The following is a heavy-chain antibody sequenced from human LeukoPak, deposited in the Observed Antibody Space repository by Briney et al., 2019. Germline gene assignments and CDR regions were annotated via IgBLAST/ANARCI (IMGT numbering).Heavy chain of an antibody. J-gene: IGHJ6*03. CDR1: GDSISIHY. D-gene: IGHD6-13*01. V-gene: IGHV4-59*11. CDR3: ARGRVSSSSWSSTYYYYFYMDV. Sequence: SETLSLTCSVAGDSISIHYWSWIRQPPGKGLEWIGYINHTGSTNYNPSLNSRVTISRDTSKNHFSLKLSSVTAADTAVYFCARGRVSSSSWSSTYYYYFYMDVWGQGTPVTVSS. CDR2: INHTGST.